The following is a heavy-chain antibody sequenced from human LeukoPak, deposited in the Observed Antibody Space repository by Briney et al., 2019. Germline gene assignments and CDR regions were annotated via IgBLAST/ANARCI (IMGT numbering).Heavy chain of an antibody. Sequence: SVKVSCKASGGTFSSYAISWVRQAPGQGLEWMGGIIPIFGTANYAQKFQGRVTITADKSTSTAYMELSSLRSEDTAVYYCARGLLLRYFDWLSQGGYYYYMDVWGKGTTVTISS. J-gene: IGHJ6*03. D-gene: IGHD3-9*01. CDR2: IIPIFGTA. CDR1: GGTFSSYA. CDR3: ARGLLLRYFDWLSQGGYYYYMDV. V-gene: IGHV1-69*06.